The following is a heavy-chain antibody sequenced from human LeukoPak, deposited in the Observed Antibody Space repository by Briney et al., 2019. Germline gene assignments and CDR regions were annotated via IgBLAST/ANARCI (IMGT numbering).Heavy chain of an antibody. CDR3: ARIYRYNGLIYYFDY. Sequence: ESLSLICTVSGGSISSTTYYWGWIRQPPGKGLEWIVNIYYSGSIYNNPSLKSRVTMTVDTSKNQFSLKLISVTAADTAVYYCARIYRYNGLIYYFDYWGQGTLVTVSS. J-gene: IGHJ4*02. CDR1: GGSISSTTYY. CDR2: IYYSGSI. V-gene: IGHV4-39*01. D-gene: IGHD5-12*01.